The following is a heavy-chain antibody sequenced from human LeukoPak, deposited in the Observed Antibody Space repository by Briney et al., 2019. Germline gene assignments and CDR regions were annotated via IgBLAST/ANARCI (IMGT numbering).Heavy chain of an antibody. V-gene: IGHV1-3*01. D-gene: IGHD3-10*01. CDR2: INAGNGST. J-gene: IGHJ4*02. CDR3: ARDSYGSGSYYPY. CDR1: GHTFTSYA. Sequence: GASVKVSCKASGHTFTSYAMHWVRQAPGQRLEWMGWINAGNGSTKYSQKFQGRVTITRDTSASTAYMELSSLRSEDTAVYYCARDSYGSGSYYPYWGQGTLVTVSS.